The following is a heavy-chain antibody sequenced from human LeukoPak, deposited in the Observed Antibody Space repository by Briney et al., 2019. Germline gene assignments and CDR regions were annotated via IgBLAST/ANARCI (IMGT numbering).Heavy chain of an antibody. CDR1: GFSFDEHG. J-gene: IGHJ4*02. D-gene: IGHD3-3*01. CDR3: VKGLTFWRH. V-gene: IGHV3-20*01. CDR2: ISWNGGAS. Sequence: PGGSLRLSCVVSGFSFDEHGMSWVRQVPGKGLEWVAGISWNGGASGYTDSVKGRFSISRDNVKNSVFLQMSSLRAEDTAFYHCVKGLTFWRHWGQGTPVTVSS.